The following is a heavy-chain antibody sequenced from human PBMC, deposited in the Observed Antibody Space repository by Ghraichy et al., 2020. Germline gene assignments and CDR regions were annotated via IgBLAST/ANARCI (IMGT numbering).Heavy chain of an antibody. V-gene: IGHV3-21*01. CDR2: IISSSSVYI. CDR3: ARDNQDYGDYHSFDY. Sequence: GGSLRLSCAASGFTFSRYSMNWVRQAPGKGLEWVSSIISSSSVYIYYADSIKGRFTISRDNAKNSLYLQMNSLRAEDTAVYYCARDNQDYGDYHSFDYWGQGALVTVSS. D-gene: IGHD4-17*01. CDR1: GFTFSRYS. J-gene: IGHJ4*02.